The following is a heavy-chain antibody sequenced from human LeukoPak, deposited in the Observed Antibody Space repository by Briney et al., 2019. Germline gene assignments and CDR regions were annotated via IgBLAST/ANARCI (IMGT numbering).Heavy chain of an antibody. CDR3: ARSLSSGWPGFGY. J-gene: IGHJ4*02. CDR2: IDPSDSYT. Sequence: GEALRISCKGSGYSFTNYWINWVRQMPGKGLEWMGKIDPSDSYTNYSPSFQGHVTISSDKSISTAYLQWSSLKASDTAMYYCARSLSSGWPGFGYWGPGALVTVSS. D-gene: IGHD6-19*01. V-gene: IGHV5-10-1*01. CDR1: GYSFTNYW.